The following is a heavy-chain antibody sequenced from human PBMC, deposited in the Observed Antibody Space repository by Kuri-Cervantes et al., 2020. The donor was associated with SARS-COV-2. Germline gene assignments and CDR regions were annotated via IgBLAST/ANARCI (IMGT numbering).Heavy chain of an antibody. CDR1: GGSISSSSYY. V-gene: IGHV4-39*01. CDR3: ARRHIVVVPAASLPSDAFDI. D-gene: IGHD2-2*01. Sequence: SETLSLTCTVSGGSISSSSYYWGWIRQPPGKGLEWIGSIYYSGSTYYNPSLKSRVTISVDTSKNQFSLKLSSVTAADTAVYYCARRHIVVVPAASLPSDAFDIWGQGTMVTVSS. J-gene: IGHJ3*02. CDR2: IYYSGST.